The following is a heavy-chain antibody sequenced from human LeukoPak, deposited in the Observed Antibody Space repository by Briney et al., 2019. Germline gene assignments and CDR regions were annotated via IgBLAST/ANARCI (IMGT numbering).Heavy chain of an antibody. CDR3: ARAATYYYDSSGYSHAFDI. V-gene: IGHV4-38-2*02. D-gene: IGHD3-22*01. Sequence: SETLSLTCTVSGYSISSGYYWGWIRQPPGKGLEWIGSIYHSGSTYYNPSLKSRVTISVDTSKNQFSLKLSSVTAADTAVYYCARAATYYYDSSGYSHAFDIWGQGTMVTVSS. J-gene: IGHJ3*02. CDR1: GYSISSGYY. CDR2: IYHSGST.